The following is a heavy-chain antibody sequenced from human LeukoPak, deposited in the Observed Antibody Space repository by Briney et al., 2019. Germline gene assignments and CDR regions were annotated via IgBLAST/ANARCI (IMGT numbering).Heavy chain of an antibody. Sequence: ASVKVSCKASGYTFTGYYMHWVRQAPGQGLEWMGWINPNSGDTHYAQKFQGRVTMTRDTSISTAYMELSRLRSDDTAVYYCARDQGRGYSYGLYYFDYWGQGTLVTVSS. CDR1: GYTFTGYY. D-gene: IGHD5-18*01. J-gene: IGHJ4*02. CDR3: ARDQGRGYSYGLYYFDY. CDR2: INPNSGDT. V-gene: IGHV1-2*02.